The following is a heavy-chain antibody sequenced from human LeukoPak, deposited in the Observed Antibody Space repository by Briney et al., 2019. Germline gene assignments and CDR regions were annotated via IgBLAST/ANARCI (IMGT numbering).Heavy chain of an antibody. Sequence: GGSLRLSCAASGFTFSSYAMHWVRQAPGKGLEWVAVISYDGSNKYYADSVKGRFTISRDNSKNTLYLQMNSLRAEDTAVYYCARVPIFGVVIPFPYYYYGMDVWGQGTTVTVSS. CDR2: ISYDGSNK. J-gene: IGHJ6*02. V-gene: IGHV3-30-3*01. CDR1: GFTFSSYA. D-gene: IGHD3-3*01. CDR3: ARVPIFGVVIPFPYYYYGMDV.